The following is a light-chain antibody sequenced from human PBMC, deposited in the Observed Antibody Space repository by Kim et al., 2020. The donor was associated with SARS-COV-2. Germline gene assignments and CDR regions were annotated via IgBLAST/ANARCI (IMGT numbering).Light chain of an antibody. CDR2: YDS. CDR3: QVWDSSSDRV. V-gene: IGLV3-21*04. CDR1: NIGSNS. J-gene: IGLJ3*02. Sequence: VAPGKTARITCGGNNIGSNSVHWYQQKPGQAPVVIIYYDSDRPSGIPERFSGSNSGNTATLTISRVEAGDEADYFCQVWDSSSDRVFGGGTQLTVL.